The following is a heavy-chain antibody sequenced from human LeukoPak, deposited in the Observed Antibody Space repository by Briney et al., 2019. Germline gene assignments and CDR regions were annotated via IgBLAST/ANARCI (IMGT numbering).Heavy chain of an antibody. V-gene: IGHV4-39*01. CDR1: GGSISSSSYY. J-gene: IGHJ6*03. D-gene: IGHD4-17*01. CDR3: ARLRGPTVTPYYYYYMDV. Sequence: SETLSLTCTVSGGSISSSSYYWGWIRQPPGEGLEWIGSIYYSGSTYYNPSLKSRVTISVDTSKNQFSLKLSSVTAADTAVYYCARLRGPTVTPYYYYYMDVWGKGTTVTVSS. CDR2: IYYSGST.